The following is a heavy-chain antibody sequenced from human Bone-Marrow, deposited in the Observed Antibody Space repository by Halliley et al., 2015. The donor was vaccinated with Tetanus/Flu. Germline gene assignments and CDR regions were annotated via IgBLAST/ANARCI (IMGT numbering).Heavy chain of an antibody. CDR3: ARDFTAYGGRAGYDY. Sequence: SLRLSCAASGFAFSDYTMNWVRQAPGKGLEWVSSISIISTYIYYTDSVKGRFTVSRDNAKNSLYLQMNTLGAEDTAVYYCARDFTAYGGRAGYDYWGLGTLVTVSS. V-gene: IGHV3-21*01. CDR1: GFAFSDYT. CDR2: ISIISTYI. D-gene: IGHD2-15*01. J-gene: IGHJ4*02.